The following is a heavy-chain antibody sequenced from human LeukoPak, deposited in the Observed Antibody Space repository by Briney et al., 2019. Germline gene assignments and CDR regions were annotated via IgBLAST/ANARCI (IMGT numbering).Heavy chain of an antibody. CDR3: ARRRFLGSHYYGMDV. V-gene: IGHV4-4*07. CDR1: GGSISSYY. J-gene: IGHJ6*02. CDR2: IYTSGST. D-gene: IGHD3-3*01. Sequence: SETLSLTCTVSGGSISSYYWSWIRQPAGKGLEWIGRIYTSGSTNYNPSLKSRVTMSVDTSKNQFSLKLSSVTAADTAVYYCARRRFLGSHYYGMDVWGQGTTVTVSS.